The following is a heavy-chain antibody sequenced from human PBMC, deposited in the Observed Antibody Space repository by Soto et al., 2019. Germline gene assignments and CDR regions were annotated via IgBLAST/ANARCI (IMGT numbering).Heavy chain of an antibody. J-gene: IGHJ4*02. D-gene: IGHD3-22*01. CDR3: AHWYYYDSSGYYRYYFDY. CDR1: GFSLSTSGVG. Sequence: QITLKESGPTLVKPTQTLTLTCTFSGFSLSTSGVGVGWIRQPPGKALEWLALIYWDDDKRYSPSPKSRLTITKDTSKNQVVLTMTNMDPVDTATYYCAHWYYYDSSGYYRYYFDYWGQGTLVTVSS. CDR2: IYWDDDK. V-gene: IGHV2-5*02.